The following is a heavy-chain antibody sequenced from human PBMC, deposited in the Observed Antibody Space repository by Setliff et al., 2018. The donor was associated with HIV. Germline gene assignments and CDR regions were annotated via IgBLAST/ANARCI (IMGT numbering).Heavy chain of an antibody. Sequence: GGSLRLSCAASGFTFGYYDMHWVRQAPGKGLEWVALIWYDGSNEYYADSVKGRFTIPRDSSKNTLYLQMNSLRAEDTAVYYCAKAHFGYTYVHRVSWGSDSFDIWGQGTMVTVSS. J-gene: IGHJ3*02. V-gene: IGHV3-33*06. CDR3: AKAHFGYTYVHRVSWGSDSFDI. CDR2: IWYDGSNE. D-gene: IGHD5-18*01. CDR1: GFTFGYYD.